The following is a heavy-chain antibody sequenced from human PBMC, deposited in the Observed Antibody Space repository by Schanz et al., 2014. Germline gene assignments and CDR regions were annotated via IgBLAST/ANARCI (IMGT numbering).Heavy chain of an antibody. CDR3: ARPALWFGDNCFDP. CDR1: GFTFSSYW. Sequence: EVQLVESGGGLVQPGGSLRLSCAASGFTFSSYWMHWVRQVPGKGLVWVSHIKSDGSSTSYADSVKGRFTISRDNAKNTLYLQMNSQRAEDTAVYYCARPALWFGDNCFDPWGQGTLVTVSS. J-gene: IGHJ5*02. D-gene: IGHD3-10*01. CDR2: IKSDGSST. V-gene: IGHV3-74*01.